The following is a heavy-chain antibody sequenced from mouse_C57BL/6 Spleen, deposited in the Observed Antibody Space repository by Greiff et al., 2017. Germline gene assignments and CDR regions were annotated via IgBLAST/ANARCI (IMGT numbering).Heavy chain of an antibody. Sequence: QVQLQQSGPGLVQPSQSLSITCTVSGFSLTSYGVHWVRQSPGKGLEWLGVIWSGGSTDYNADFIYRLSNGKDNSKSQVFFKMNRMQADDTAIYYCASYGYDDGGLADWGQGTLVTVSA. CDR2: IWSGGST. V-gene: IGHV2-2*01. D-gene: IGHD2-2*01. CDR3: ASYGYDDGGLAD. CDR1: GFSLTSYG. J-gene: IGHJ3*01.